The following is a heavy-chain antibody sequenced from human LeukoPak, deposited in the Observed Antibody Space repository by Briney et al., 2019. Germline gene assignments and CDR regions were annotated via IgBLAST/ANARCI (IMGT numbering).Heavy chain of an antibody. CDR2: IWYDGSDK. Sequence: GGSLRLSCAASGFTFSTYGMHWVPQGPGKGLEWMAVIWYDGSDKFYADSVKGRFTISRDNSKNTLFLQMNSLRAEDTAVYYCARDQSSAFDYWGQGTLVTVSS. J-gene: IGHJ4*02. D-gene: IGHD3-22*01. CDR3: ARDQSSAFDY. V-gene: IGHV3-33*01. CDR1: GFTFSTYG.